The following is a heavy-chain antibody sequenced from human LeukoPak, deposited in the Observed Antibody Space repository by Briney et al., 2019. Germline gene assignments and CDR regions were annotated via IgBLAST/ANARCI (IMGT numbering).Heavy chain of an antibody. CDR1: GFTFRDYV. D-gene: IGHD1-1*01. Sequence: GGSLRLSCAASGFTFRDYVMSWVRRAPGEGLEWVSVIDGSGHTSHYGDSVKGRFPISRDNAKITVYLQMSSLRAEDTAVYYRTRKETNKKPFDCWGQGNLVTVSS. J-gene: IGHJ4*02. CDR2: IDGSGHTS. CDR3: TRKETNKKPFDC. V-gene: IGHV3-23*01.